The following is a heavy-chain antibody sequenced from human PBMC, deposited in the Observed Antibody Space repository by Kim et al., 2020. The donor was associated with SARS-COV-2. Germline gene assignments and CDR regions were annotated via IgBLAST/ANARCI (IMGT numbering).Heavy chain of an antibody. CDR3: ARDLDCSGGSCYSRGFDY. J-gene: IGHJ4*02. D-gene: IGHD2-15*01. CDR2: ISAYNGNT. V-gene: IGHV1-18*01. CDR1: GYTFTSYG. Sequence: ASVKVSCKASGYTFTSYGISWVRQAPGQGLEWMGWISAYNGNTNYAQKLQGRVTMTTDTSTSTAYMELRSLRSDDTAVYYCARDLDCSGGSCYSRGFDYWGQGTLVTVSS.